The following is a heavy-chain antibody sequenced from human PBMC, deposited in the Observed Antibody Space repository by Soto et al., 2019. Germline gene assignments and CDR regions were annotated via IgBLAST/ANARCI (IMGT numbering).Heavy chain of an antibody. CDR3: ARDLDSSSWYLDY. D-gene: IGHD6-13*01. V-gene: IGHV4-4*02. J-gene: IGHJ4*02. CDR2: IYHSGST. CDR1: GGSISSSNW. Sequence: SETLSLTCAVSGGSISSSNWWSWVRQPPGKGLEWIGEIYHSGSTNYNPSLKSRVTISVDKSKNQFSLKLSSVTAADTAVYYCARDLDSSSWYLDYWGQGTLVTVSS.